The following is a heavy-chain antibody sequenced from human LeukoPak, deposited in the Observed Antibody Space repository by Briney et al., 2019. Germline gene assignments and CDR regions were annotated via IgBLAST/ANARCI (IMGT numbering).Heavy chain of an antibody. CDR1: GFTFSSYA. CDR2: ISGSGGST. V-gene: IGHV3-23*01. CDR3: AREATGLDY. D-gene: IGHD1-26*01. J-gene: IGHJ4*02. Sequence: GRSLRLSCAASGFTFSSYAMHWVRQAPGKGLEWVSAISGSGGSTYYADSVKGRFTISRDNAKNTLYPQMNSLRAEDMAVYYCAREATGLDYWGQGILVTVSP.